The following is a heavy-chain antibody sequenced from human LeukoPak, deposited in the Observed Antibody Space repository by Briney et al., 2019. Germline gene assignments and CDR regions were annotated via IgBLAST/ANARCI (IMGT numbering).Heavy chain of an antibody. J-gene: IGHJ3*02. CDR1: GFTFSSYW. CDR3: ARALNSSNWYLAFDI. CDR2: IYYSGST. Sequence: PGGSLRLSCAASGFTFSSYWMSWVRQAPGKGLEWIGYIYYSGSTNSNPSLKSRVSISVDTSKNQFSLKLSSVTAADTAVYYCARALNSSNWYLAFDIWGQGTLVTVSS. V-gene: IGHV4-59*01. D-gene: IGHD6-13*01.